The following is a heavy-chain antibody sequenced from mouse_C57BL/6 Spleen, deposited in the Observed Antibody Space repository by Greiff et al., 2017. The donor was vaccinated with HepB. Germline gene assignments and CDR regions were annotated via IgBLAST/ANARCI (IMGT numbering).Heavy chain of an antibody. Sequence: QVQLQQPGAELVKPGASVKLSCKASGYTFTSYWMQWVKQRPGQGLEWIGEIDPSDSYTNYNQKFKGKATLTVDTSSSTAYMQLSSLTSEDSAVYYCASGSGLLEFAYWGQGTLVTVSA. V-gene: IGHV1-50*01. CDR2: IDPSDSYT. J-gene: IGHJ3*01. CDR1: GYTFTSYW. CDR3: ASGSGLLEFAY.